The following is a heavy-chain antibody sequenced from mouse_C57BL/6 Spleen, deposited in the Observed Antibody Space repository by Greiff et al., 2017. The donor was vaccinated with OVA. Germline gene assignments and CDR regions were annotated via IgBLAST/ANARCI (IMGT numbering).Heavy chain of an antibody. J-gene: IGHJ3*01. CDR1: GYTFTSYW. CDR3: LPDSAGYLWFAY. CDR2: INPSNGGT. V-gene: IGHV1-53*01. Sequence: QVQLQQPGTELVKPGASVKLSCKASGYTFTSYWMHWVKQRPGQGLEWIGNINPSNGGTNYNEKFKSKATLTVDKSSSTAYMQLSSLTSEDSAGDYCLPDSAGYLWFAYWGQGTLVTVSA. D-gene: IGHD3-2*02.